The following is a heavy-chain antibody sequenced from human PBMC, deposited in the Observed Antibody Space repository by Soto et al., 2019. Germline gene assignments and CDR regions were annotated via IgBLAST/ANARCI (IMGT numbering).Heavy chain of an antibody. CDR2: ISGSGGSP. CDR1: GFSFSTYT. Sequence: GGSLRLSCAASGFSFSTYTMSWVRRAPGKGLEWVSAISGSGGSPSYADSVQGRFTISRDNPKKTLNLQMNSLRAEDTAVYYCAKARCTTSTCYVPDYWGQGTLVTVSS. V-gene: IGHV3-23*01. CDR3: AKARCTTSTCYVPDY. D-gene: IGHD2-2*01. J-gene: IGHJ4*02.